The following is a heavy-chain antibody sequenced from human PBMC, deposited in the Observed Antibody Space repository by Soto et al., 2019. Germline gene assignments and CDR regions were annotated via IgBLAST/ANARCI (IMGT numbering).Heavy chain of an antibody. D-gene: IGHD2-2*01. CDR2: IWYDGNKK. CDR3: ARDKWASCCSSITCSHFDY. J-gene: IGHJ4*02. V-gene: IGHV3-33*01. Sequence: QVQLVESGGGVVHSGGSLRLSCAASGFTFNTYGFHWVRQGPGKGLEWLSVIWYDGNKKDYADSVKGRFTISRDDSKNTIYLQMNSLTAEDTAVYYCARDKWASCCSSITCSHFDYWGQGTLVTVSS. CDR1: GFTFNTYG.